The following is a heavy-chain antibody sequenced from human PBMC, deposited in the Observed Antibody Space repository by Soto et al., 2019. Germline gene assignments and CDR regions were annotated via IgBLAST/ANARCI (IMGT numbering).Heavy chain of an antibody. J-gene: IGHJ4*02. V-gene: IGHV3-23*01. CDR3: ARDSQLVGAFDY. CDR1: GFTFSNSA. CDR2: MSGSGGGT. Sequence: PGGSLRLSCAASGFTFSNSAMTWVRQAPGKGLEWASGMSGSGGGTYYADSVKGRFTISRDNAKNSLYLQMNSLRAEDTAVYYCARDSQLVGAFDYWGQGTLVTVSS. D-gene: IGHD6-6*01.